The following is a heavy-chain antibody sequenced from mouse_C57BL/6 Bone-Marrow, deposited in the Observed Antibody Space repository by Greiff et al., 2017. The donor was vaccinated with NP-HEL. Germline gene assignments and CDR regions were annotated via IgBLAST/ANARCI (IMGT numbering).Heavy chain of an antibody. CDR2: IHPNSGST. J-gene: IGHJ3*01. Sequence: VKLQESGAELVKPGASVKLSCKASGYTFTSYWMHWVKQRPGQGLEWIGMIHPNSGSTNYNEKFKSKATLTVDKSSSTAYMQLSSLTSEDSAVYYGARLGRGFAYWGQGTLVTVSA. CDR3: ARLGRGFAY. CDR1: GYTFTSYW. D-gene: IGHD4-1*01. V-gene: IGHV1-64*01.